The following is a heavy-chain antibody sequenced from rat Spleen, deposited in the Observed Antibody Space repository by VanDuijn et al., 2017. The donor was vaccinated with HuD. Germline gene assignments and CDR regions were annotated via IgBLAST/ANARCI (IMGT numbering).Heavy chain of an antibody. CDR2: ISTSGGST. CDR1: GFTFDDYG. Sequence: EVQLVESGGGLVQPGRSLKLSCAASGFTFDDYGMAWVRQAPTKGLEWVATISTSGGSTYYRDSVKGRFTISRDNAKSTLYLQMNSLRSEDTATYYCARRHYGYTDYFDYWGQGVMVTVSS. J-gene: IGHJ2*01. D-gene: IGHD1-9*01. V-gene: IGHV5-46*01. CDR3: ARRHYGYTDYFDY.